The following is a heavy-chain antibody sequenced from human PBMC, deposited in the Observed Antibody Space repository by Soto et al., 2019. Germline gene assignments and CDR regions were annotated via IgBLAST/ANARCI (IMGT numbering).Heavy chain of an antibody. D-gene: IGHD6-6*01. CDR2: IYSAGST. J-gene: IGHJ4*01. V-gene: IGHV3-53*01. CDR3: ARAREPEYSSSIFFDY. Sequence: GGCMRLSCAVSGLTVKLTQMSWVRDAPGKGLQWVSVIYSAGSTYYANAVKGRFTISRDISENKIFLELNGLTVDDTAVYYCARAREPEYSSSIFFDYWGRGTVVTVSS. CDR1: GLTVKLTQ.